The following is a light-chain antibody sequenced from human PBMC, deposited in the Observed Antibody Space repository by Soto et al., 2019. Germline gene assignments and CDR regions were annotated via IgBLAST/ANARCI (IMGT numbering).Light chain of an antibody. V-gene: IGKV3-20*01. CDR1: QSVGNNF. J-gene: IGKJ1*01. CDR3: HQYGTSPQT. Sequence: EIVLTQSPDTLSLSPGERATLSCRASQSVGNNFLAWYQQKPGQAPTLLIYDASSRASGLPDRFSGSGSETDFTLTVSRLELEDFAVYFCHQYGTSPQTFGQGTKVDTK. CDR2: DAS.